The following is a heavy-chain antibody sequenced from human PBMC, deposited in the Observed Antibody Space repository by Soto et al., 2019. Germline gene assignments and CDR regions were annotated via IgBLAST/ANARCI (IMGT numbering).Heavy chain of an antibody. D-gene: IGHD7-27*01. V-gene: IGHV1-69*01. CDR3: AIDETGDSYYYYYGMDV. Sequence: QVQLVQSGAEVKKTGSSVKVSCQASGGTFNTYNINLVRQAPGQGLEWIGGILPIFGTTNYAQRFQGRVTITANDSTSTAYMELSSLRSDDTSVYYCAIDETGDSYYYYYGMDVWGQWTTVPVTS. CDR2: ILPIFGTT. CDR1: GGTFNTYN. J-gene: IGHJ6*02.